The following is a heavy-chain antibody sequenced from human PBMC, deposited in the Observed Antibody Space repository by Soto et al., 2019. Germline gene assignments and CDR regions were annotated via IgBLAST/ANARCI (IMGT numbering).Heavy chain of an antibody. Sequence: SETLSLTCAGSGGSISSGGYSWSWIRQPPGKGLEWIGYIYHSGSTYYNPSLKSRVTISVDRSKNQFSLKLSSVTAADTAVYYCAAALSGTGAFDFWGQGTMVTVSS. CDR3: AAALSGTGAFDF. D-gene: IGHD6-13*01. CDR1: GGSISSGGYS. J-gene: IGHJ3*01. CDR2: IYHSGST. V-gene: IGHV4-30-2*01.